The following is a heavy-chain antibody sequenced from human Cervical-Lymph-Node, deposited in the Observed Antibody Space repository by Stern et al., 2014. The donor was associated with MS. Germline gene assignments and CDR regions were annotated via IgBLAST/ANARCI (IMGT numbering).Heavy chain of an antibody. CDR2: TSYDGSDK. Sequence: VQLLESGGGVVQSGRSLRLCCAASGFTFSSYGMHWVRQAPGKGLEWVAVTSYDGSDKYYADSVKGRFTISRDNSNNTLCLQMNSLRAEDTAVYYCARDSNHCSGGTCTSFDNWGQGALITVSA. D-gene: IGHD2-15*01. J-gene: IGHJ4*02. CDR1: GFTFSSYG. V-gene: IGHV3-30*03. CDR3: ARDSNHCSGGTCTSFDN.